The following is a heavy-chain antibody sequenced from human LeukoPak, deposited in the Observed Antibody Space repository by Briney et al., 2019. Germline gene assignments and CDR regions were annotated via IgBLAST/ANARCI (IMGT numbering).Heavy chain of an antibody. CDR2: IDAGNGDT. CDR1: GYTFSDYA. V-gene: IGHV1-3*01. J-gene: IGHJ4*02. Sequence: ASVTVSCTASGYTFSDYAMHWVRQAPGQRFEWMGWIDAGNGDTRYSQKFQGRVTITRDTSASTAYIVLRSLRSEDTAMYYCARGSTSDWPLDHWGQETLVTISS. D-gene: IGHD2-2*01. CDR3: ARGSTSDWPLDH.